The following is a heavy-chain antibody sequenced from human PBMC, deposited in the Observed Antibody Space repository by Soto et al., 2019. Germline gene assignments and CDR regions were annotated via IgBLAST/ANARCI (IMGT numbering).Heavy chain of an antibody. J-gene: IGHJ5*02. CDR3: AGGKLLSVAGTGWFDP. CDR1: GYTFTSYD. D-gene: IGHD6-19*01. Sequence: QVQLVQSGAEVKKPGASVKVSCKASGYTFTSYDINWVRQATGQGLEWMGWMNPNSGNTGYAQKFQGRVTMTRNTSISTGHMELSSLRSEDTAVDYCAGGKLLSVAGTGWFDPWGQGTLVTVSS. CDR2: MNPNSGNT. V-gene: IGHV1-8*01.